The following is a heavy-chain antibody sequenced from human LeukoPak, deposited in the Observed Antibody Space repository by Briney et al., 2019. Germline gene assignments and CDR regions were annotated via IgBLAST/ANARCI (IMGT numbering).Heavy chain of an antibody. D-gene: IGHD3-22*01. CDR1: GGTFSSYA. Sequence: EASVKVSCKASGGTFSSYAISWVRQAPGQGLEWMGGIIPIFGTANYAQKFQGRVTITADKSTSTAYMELSSLRSEDTAVYYCASEFYYDSSGYYAPIDYWGQGTLVTVSS. CDR2: IIPIFGTA. V-gene: IGHV1-69*06. CDR3: ASEFYYDSSGYYAPIDY. J-gene: IGHJ4*02.